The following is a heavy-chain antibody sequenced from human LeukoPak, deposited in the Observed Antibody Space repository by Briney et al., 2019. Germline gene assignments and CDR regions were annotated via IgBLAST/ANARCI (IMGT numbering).Heavy chain of an antibody. V-gene: IGHV1-2*02. D-gene: IGHD2-2*01. CDR3: ARGQGYCSSTSCQYNWFDP. Sequence: ASVKVSFKASGYTFTGYYMHWVRQAPGQGLEWMGWINPNSGGTNYAQKFQGRVTMTRDTSISTAYMELSRLRSDDTAVYYCARGQGYCSSTSCQYNWFDPWGQGTLVTVSS. CDR1: GYTFTGYY. CDR2: INPNSGGT. J-gene: IGHJ5*02.